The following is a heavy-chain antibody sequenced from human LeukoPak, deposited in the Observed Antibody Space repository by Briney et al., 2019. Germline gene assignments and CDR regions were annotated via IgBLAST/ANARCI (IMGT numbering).Heavy chain of an antibody. J-gene: IGHJ6*02. D-gene: IGHD6-6*01. CDR1: GYTFTSYD. CDR3: ARLNPASYYYYYYGMDV. CDR2: MNPNSGNT. V-gene: IGHV1-8*01. Sequence: GASVKVSCKASGYTFTSYDINWVRQATGQGLEWMGWMNPNSGNTGYAQKFQGRVTMTRSTSISTAYMELSSLRSEDTAVYYCARLNPASYYYYYYGMDVWGQGITVTVS.